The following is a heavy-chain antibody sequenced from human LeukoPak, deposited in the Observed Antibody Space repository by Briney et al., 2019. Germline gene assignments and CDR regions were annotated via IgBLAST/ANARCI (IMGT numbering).Heavy chain of an antibody. CDR3: ARHEGYSCAPDY. J-gene: IGHJ4*02. D-gene: IGHD5-18*01. CDR2: IYPGDSDT. Sequence: GESLKISCKGSGYRFISYWMGWVRQMPGKGLEWMGIIYPGDSDTRYSPSFQGQVTISADKSISTAYLQWSSRTASHTAMYSCARHEGYSCAPDYWGQGTLVTVSS. CDR1: GYRFISYW. V-gene: IGHV5-51*01.